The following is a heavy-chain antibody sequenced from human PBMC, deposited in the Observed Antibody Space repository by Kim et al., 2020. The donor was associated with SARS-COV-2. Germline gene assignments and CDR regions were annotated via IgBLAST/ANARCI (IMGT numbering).Heavy chain of an antibody. CDR1: GDSSGRYY. CDR2: INYSGST. Sequence: SETLSLTCAVSGDSSGRYYWSWIRQPPGKGLQWIGYINYSGSTNYSPSLKSRVTISVDTSKNQFSLRLTSVTAADTAVYFCARYIVTVGTFDSWGQGTLV. V-gene: IGHV4-59*08. D-gene: IGHD5-12*01. J-gene: IGHJ4*02. CDR3: ARYIVTVGTFDS.